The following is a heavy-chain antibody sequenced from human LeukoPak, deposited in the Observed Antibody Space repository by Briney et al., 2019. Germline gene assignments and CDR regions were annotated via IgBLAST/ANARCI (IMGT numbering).Heavy chain of an antibody. Sequence: SETLSLTCAVYGGSFSGYYWSWIRQPPGKGLEWIGSIYYSGSTYYNPSLKSRVTISVDTSKNQFSLKLSSVTAADTAVYYCARRGVHGDLDYWGQGTLVTVSS. V-gene: IGHV4-34*01. CDR2: IYYSGST. CDR1: GGSFSGYY. J-gene: IGHJ4*02. D-gene: IGHD4-17*01. CDR3: ARRGVHGDLDY.